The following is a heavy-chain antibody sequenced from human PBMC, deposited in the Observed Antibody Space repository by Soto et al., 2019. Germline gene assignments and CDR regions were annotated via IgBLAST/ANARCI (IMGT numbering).Heavy chain of an antibody. Sequence: QVQLEQSGAEVRKPGASVKVSCKTSGYTFTDFDINWVRQAPGQGLEWMGWMNPDNGNTGYAQSFQGRISMTGNTSLSTVYMELSSLRSDDTAMYFCARKAGLHNYYYLDVWGKGTTVTVAS. D-gene: IGHD6-19*01. CDR1: GYTFTDFD. J-gene: IGHJ6*03. V-gene: IGHV1-8*01. CDR2: MNPDNGNT. CDR3: ARKAGLHNYYYLDV.